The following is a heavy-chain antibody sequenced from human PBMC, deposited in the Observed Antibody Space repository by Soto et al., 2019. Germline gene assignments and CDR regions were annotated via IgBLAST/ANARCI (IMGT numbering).Heavy chain of an antibody. CDR1: GFTFSSYG. CDR2: ISYDGSHQ. D-gene: IGHD3-16*02. J-gene: IGHJ6*02. V-gene: IGHV3-30*18. Sequence: QVQLVESGGGVVQPGTSLRLSCAASGFTFSSYGIHWVRQAPGKGLEWVAVISYDGSHQYYAESVKGRFTISRDNSKNPLFLQMKSLTVEDTAVYYCAKDIVHYYYGMDVWGQGTTVTVSS. CDR3: AKDIVHYYYGMDV.